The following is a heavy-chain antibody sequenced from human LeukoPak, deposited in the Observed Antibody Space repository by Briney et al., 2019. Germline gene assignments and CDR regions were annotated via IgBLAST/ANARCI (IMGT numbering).Heavy chain of an antibody. V-gene: IGHV4-39*01. CDR1: GGSISSSSSY. Sequence: SETLSLTCTVSGGSISSSSSYWVWIRQPPGMGREWIGSIYYSGSTYSNPSLKSRVTISVDTSKSQVSLKVSSVAAADTAVYYCARYESSAYGIDVWGRGTLVTVSS. CDR3: ARYESSAYGIDV. D-gene: IGHD3-22*01. J-gene: IGHJ2*01. CDR2: IYYSGST.